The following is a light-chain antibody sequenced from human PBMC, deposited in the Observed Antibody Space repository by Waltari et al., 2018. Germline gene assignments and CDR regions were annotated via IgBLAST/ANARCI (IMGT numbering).Light chain of an antibody. CDR1: SNDVGYYSL. Sequence: QSALTQPASVSGSPGQSTTISCTGTSNDVGYYSLVSWYQQHPGKAPKLIIYDVTKRPSGVSDRFSGYKSGNTAFLTISGLQAEDEADYHCCTYAGSSTYAFGTGTTVSVL. J-gene: IGLJ1*01. V-gene: IGLV2-23*02. CDR3: CTYAGSSTYA. CDR2: DVT.